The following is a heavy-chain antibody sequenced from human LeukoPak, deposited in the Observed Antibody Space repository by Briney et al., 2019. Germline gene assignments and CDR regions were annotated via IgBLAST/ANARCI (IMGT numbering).Heavy chain of an antibody. CDR3: ARGYGNYGY. J-gene: IGHJ4*02. D-gene: IGHD4-11*01. Sequence: PGGSLSLSCAASGLTFSSYWMSWVRKAPGKGLEWVANIKQDGSEKYYVDSVKGRFTISRDNAKNSLYLQMNSLRAEDTAVYYCARGYGNYGYWGQGTLVTVSS. CDR2: IKQDGSEK. CDR1: GLTFSSYW. V-gene: IGHV3-7*01.